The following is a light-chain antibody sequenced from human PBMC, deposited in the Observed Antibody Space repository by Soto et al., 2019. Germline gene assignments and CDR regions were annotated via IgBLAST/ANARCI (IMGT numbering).Light chain of an antibody. Sequence: DNQMTQSPSSVSASVGDRVTITCRASQAINIWLAWYQQKPGRAPKLLIYAASNLQSGVPSRFSGSGSGTGFTLTISSLQPEDFATYYCLQHKSYPRTFGQGTKVDIK. J-gene: IGKJ1*01. V-gene: IGKV1D-12*01. CDR3: LQHKSYPRT. CDR2: AAS. CDR1: QAINIW.